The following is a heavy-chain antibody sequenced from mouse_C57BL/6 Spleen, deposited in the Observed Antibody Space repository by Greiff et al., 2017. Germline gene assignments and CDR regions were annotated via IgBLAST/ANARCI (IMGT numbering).Heavy chain of an antibody. CDR1: GYTFTDYY. CDR2: IYPGSGNT. D-gene: IGHD2-2*01. V-gene: IGHV1-76*01. Sequence: QVQLKESGAELVRPGASVKLSCKASGYTFTDYYINWVKQRPGQGLEWIARIYPGSGNTYYNEKFKGKATLTAEKSSSTAYMQLSSLTSEDSAVYFCARSLLYGYDAPWFAYWGQGTLVTVSA. J-gene: IGHJ3*01. CDR3: ARSLLYGYDAPWFAY.